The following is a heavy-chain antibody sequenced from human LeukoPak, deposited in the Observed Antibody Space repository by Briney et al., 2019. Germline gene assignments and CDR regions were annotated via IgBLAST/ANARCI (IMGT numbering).Heavy chain of an antibody. Sequence: SETLSLTCAVSGGSISRSNWWSWVRQPPGKGLEWIGEIYHSGSTNYNPSLKSRVNISVDKTKNQFSLKLSSVTAADTAVYYCARALTTVTQYYFDYWGQGTLVTVSS. V-gene: IGHV4-4*02. D-gene: IGHD4-17*01. CDR3: ARALTTVTQYYFDY. CDR1: GGSISRSNW. CDR2: IYHSGST. J-gene: IGHJ4*02.